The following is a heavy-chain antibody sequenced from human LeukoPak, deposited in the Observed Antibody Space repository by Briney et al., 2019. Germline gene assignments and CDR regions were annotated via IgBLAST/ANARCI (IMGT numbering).Heavy chain of an antibody. D-gene: IGHD1-26*01. CDR3: ARWGNSGSYLFDY. J-gene: IGHJ4*02. V-gene: IGHV4-61*05. CDR2: IYYSGST. CDR1: GGSISSSTYY. Sequence: SETLSLTCTVSGGSISSSTYYWSWIRQPPGKGLEWIGYIYYSGSTNYNPSLKSRVTISVDTSKNQFSLKLSSVTAADTAVYYCARWGNSGSYLFDYWGQGTLVTVSS.